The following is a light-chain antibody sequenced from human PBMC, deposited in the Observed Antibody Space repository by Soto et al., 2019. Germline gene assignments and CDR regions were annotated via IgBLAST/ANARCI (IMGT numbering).Light chain of an antibody. V-gene: IGKV3-20*01. J-gene: IGKJ2*01. Sequence: EIVLTQSPGTLSLSPGERATLFCGASRTISSRFLAWFQQKPGQAPRLLIYGASSRATGIPDRFSGSGSGTDFTLTICRLEPEDFAVYFCQQYGYSPHTFGQGTKVEIK. CDR2: GAS. CDR3: QQYGYSPHT. CDR1: RTISSRF.